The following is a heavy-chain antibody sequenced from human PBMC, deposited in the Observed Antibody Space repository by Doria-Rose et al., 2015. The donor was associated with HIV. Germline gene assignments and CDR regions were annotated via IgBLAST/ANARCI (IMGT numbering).Heavy chain of an antibody. J-gene: IGHJ4*02. CDR2: TFSDDDR. D-gene: IGHD6-13*01. CDR1: GVSLSSPGMG. V-gene: IGHV2-26*01. CDR3: ARIKSSRWYHKYYFDF. Sequence: QITLKESGPVLVKPTETLTLTCTVSGVSLSSPGMGVSWIRQPPGKALEWLANTFSDDDRSYQTSLKSRLTISRGTAKSHVVLTMTDMDPVDTATYYCARIKSSRWYHKYYFDFWGQGTLVIVSA.